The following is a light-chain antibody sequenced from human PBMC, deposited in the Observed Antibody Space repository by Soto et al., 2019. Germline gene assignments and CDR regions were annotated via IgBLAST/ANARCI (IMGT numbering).Light chain of an antibody. CDR1: QSVSSN. CDR2: DAS. V-gene: IGKV3-15*01. Sequence: EIVMTQSPATLSVSPGERATLSCRASQSVSSNLAWYQQKPGQTPRLLIYDASSRATGIPARFSGSGSGTDFALAISSLQSEDFAVCCCQQYNNWPFTFGGGTNVEIK. CDR3: QQYNNWPFT. J-gene: IGKJ4*01.